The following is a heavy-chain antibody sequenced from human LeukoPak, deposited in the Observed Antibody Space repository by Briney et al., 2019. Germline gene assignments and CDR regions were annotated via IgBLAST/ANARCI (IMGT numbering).Heavy chain of an antibody. Sequence: GGSLRLSCAASGFTFSNAWMSWVRQAPGKGLEWVSVIYSGGSTYCADSVKGRFTISRDNSKNTLYLQMNSLRAEDTAVYYCAKAIVGATNWGQGTLVTVSS. CDR3: AKAIVGATN. V-gene: IGHV3-53*01. D-gene: IGHD1-26*01. J-gene: IGHJ4*02. CDR2: IYSGGST. CDR1: GFTFSNAW.